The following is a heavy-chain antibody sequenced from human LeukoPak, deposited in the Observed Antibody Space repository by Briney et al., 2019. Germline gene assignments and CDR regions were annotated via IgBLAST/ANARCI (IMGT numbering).Heavy chain of an antibody. CDR1: GGSFSDYY. CDR2: IHPSGSI. D-gene: IGHD2-8*01. Sequence: PSETLSLTCTIYGGSFSDYYINWIRRPPGKGLEWIGEIHPSGSIYYNPSLRSRVTISLGTAKNHFSLNLTSVTAADTAVYYCAREWSAFDTWGQGTMVTVSS. CDR3: AREWSAFDT. V-gene: IGHV4-34*01. J-gene: IGHJ3*02.